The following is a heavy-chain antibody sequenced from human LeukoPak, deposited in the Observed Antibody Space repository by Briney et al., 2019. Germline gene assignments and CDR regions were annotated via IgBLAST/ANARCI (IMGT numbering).Heavy chain of an antibody. V-gene: IGHV3-30*18. CDR1: GFTFSSYG. J-gene: IGHJ4*02. Sequence: GGSLRLFCAASGFTFSSYGMPWVRQAPGKGLEWVAVISYDASNKYYADSVKGRFTISRDNSKNTLYLQMNSLRAEDTAVYYCAKGSPAHYYDSSGYYPAEDYWGQGTLVTVSS. CDR3: AKGSPAHYYDSSGYYPAEDY. CDR2: ISYDASNK. D-gene: IGHD3-22*01.